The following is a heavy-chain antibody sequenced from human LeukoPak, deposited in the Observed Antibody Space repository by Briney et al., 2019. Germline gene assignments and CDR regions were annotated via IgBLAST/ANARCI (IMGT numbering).Heavy chain of an antibody. D-gene: IGHD6-19*01. V-gene: IGHV1-46*01. Sequence: ASVKVSCKASGYTFTRYYMDWVRQAPGQGLEWMGIINPNGGSTSYAQKFQGRATMTRDMSTSTVYMELSSLRSEDTAVYYCVRDSPYSSGWYRFFDLWGRGTLVTVTS. J-gene: IGHJ2*01. CDR2: INPNGGST. CDR3: VRDSPYSSGWYRFFDL. CDR1: GYTFTRYY.